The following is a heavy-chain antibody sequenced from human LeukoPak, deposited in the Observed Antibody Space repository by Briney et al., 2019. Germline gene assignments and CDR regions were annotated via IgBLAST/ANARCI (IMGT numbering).Heavy chain of an antibody. D-gene: IGHD3-22*01. Sequence: SETLSLTCAVYGGSFSGYYWSWVRQPPRKGLEWIGEINHSGSTNYNPSLKSRVTISVDASKNQFSLKLSSVTAADTAVYYCARRHSDSSGYWYFDYWGQGTLVTVSS. CDR3: ARRHSDSSGYWYFDY. CDR1: GGSFSGYY. CDR2: INHSGST. J-gene: IGHJ4*02. V-gene: IGHV4-34*01.